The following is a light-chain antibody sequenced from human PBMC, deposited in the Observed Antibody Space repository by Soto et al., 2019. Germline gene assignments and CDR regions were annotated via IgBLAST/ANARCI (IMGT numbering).Light chain of an antibody. CDR1: QNIRSN. CDR2: GAL. Sequence: EIVMTQSPATLSVSPGERATISCRASQNIRSNLAWYQQKPGQAPRLLIYGALTRATGIPARFSGSGSGTEFSLTISGLQSEDFAVYYCQQYNNWRTFGQGTKVDIK. CDR3: QQYNNWRT. V-gene: IGKV3-15*01. J-gene: IGKJ1*01.